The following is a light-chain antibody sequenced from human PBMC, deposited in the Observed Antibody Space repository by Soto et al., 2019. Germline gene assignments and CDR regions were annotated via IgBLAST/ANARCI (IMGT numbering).Light chain of an antibody. CDR3: SSYTSSSTPYV. Sequence: QSALTQPASVSGSPGQSITISCPGTSSDVGGYNYVSWYQQHPGKAPKPMIYDVSNRASGVSNRFSGSKSGNTASLTISGLQAEDEADYYCSSYTSSSTPYVFGTGTKVTVL. CDR1: SSDVGGYNY. J-gene: IGLJ1*01. CDR2: DVS. V-gene: IGLV2-14*01.